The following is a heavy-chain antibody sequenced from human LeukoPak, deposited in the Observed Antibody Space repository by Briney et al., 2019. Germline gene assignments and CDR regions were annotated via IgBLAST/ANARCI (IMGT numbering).Heavy chain of an antibody. Sequence: RASETLSLTCTVSGGSISSSSYYWSWIRQPAGKGLEWIGRIYTSGSTNYNPSLKSRVTISVNTSKNQFSLKLSSVTAADTAVYYCARDNWNDGAFDYWGQGTLVTVSS. CDR3: ARDNWNDGAFDY. J-gene: IGHJ4*02. CDR1: GGSISSSSYY. CDR2: IYTSGST. D-gene: IGHD1-20*01. V-gene: IGHV4-61*02.